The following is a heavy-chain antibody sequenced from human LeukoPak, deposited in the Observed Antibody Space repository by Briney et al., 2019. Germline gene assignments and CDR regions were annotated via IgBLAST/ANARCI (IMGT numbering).Heavy chain of an antibody. CDR2: IKTDGSEK. D-gene: IGHD3-3*01. V-gene: IGHV3-7*03. CDR1: GFTFSSYW. J-gene: IGHJ4*02. CDR3: ARGITIFGVVEPY. Sequence: GGSLRLSCEASGFTFSSYWMSWVRQAPGKGLEWVANIKTDGSEKYYVDSVKGRFTISRDNVKNSLYLQMNSLRAGDTAVYYCARGITIFGVVEPYWGQGTLVTVSS.